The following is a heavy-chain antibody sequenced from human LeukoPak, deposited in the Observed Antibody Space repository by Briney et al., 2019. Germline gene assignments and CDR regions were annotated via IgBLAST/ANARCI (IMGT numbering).Heavy chain of an antibody. CDR1: GFTFSTSS. CDR3: ARDARSHCGTDACYGPYFDY. J-gene: IGHJ4*02. CDR2: IRGSSTTI. D-gene: IGHD2-2*01. V-gene: IGHV3-48*01. Sequence: PGGSLRLSCAASGFTFSTSSMSWVCQTPGKGLEWISYIRGSSTTIYYADSVKGRFTISRDNARNSLYLQMNDLRAEDTGVYFCARDARSHCGTDACYGPYFDYWGQGSLVTVSS.